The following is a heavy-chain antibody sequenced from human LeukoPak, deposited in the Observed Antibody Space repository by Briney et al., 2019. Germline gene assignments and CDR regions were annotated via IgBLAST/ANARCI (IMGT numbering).Heavy chain of an antibody. CDR1: GGTFSSYA. D-gene: IGHD6-6*01. V-gene: IGHV1-69*13. Sequence: ASVKVSCKASGGTFSSYAISWVRQAPGQGLEWMGGIIPIFGTANYAQKFQGRVTITADESTSTAYMELSSLRSEDTAVYYCARDCEYSSSCWFDPWGQGTLVTVSS. CDR3: ARDCEYSSSCWFDP. J-gene: IGHJ5*02. CDR2: IIPIFGTA.